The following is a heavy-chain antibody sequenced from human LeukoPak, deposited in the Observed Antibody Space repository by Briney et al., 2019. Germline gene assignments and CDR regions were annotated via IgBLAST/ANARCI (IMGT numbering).Heavy chain of an antibody. Sequence: GKPLKISCMGSGYSFTSYWISWGLQKPGKNLQLMGINHCRDSDSRYSPSFQGQVTISVDKSTSTAYLQWSSLKASDTAVYYCARRGYCSGGNCFSSAFDVWGQGTMVTVSS. CDR1: GYSFTSYW. D-gene: IGHD2-15*01. V-gene: IGHV5-51*01. J-gene: IGHJ3*01. CDR3: ARRGYCSGGNCFSSAFDV. CDR2: NHCRDSDS.